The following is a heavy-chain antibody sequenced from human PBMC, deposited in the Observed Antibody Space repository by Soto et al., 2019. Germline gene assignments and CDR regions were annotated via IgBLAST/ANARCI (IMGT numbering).Heavy chain of an antibody. Sequence: SETLSLTCTVSGASISYGGFSWSWIRQSPGKGLEWIGYISHLENTYLHPSFKSRLTMSIDRTRNQFSLKLSSVTAADMAVYYCARGGGYDSFDYWGQGVLVTVSS. CDR3: ARGGGYDSFDY. J-gene: IGHJ4*02. CDR2: ISHLENT. D-gene: IGHD5-12*01. CDR1: GASISYGGFS. V-gene: IGHV4-30-2*06.